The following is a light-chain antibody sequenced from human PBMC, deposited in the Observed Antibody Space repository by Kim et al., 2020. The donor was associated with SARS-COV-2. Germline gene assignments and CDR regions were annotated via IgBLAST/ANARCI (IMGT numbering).Light chain of an antibody. V-gene: IGLV3-21*04. J-gene: IGLJ3*02. CDR2: YDS. Sequence: SYELTQPPSVSVAPGKTARITCGGNNIGSKSVHWYQQKPGQAPVLVIYYDSDRPAGIPERFSGSHSGNTATLTISRVEAGDEADYYCQVWDSGSDHPVFGGGTQLTVL. CDR3: QVWDSGSDHPV. CDR1: NIGSKS.